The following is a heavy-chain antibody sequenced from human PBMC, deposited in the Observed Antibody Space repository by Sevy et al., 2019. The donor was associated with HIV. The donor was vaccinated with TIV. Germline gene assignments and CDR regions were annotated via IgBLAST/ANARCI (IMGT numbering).Heavy chain of an antibody. D-gene: IGHD5-18*01. CDR1: GFTVNSNY. Sequence: GGSLRLTCAASGFTVNSNYMTWVRQAPGKGLEGVSVIHSDDTTYHADSVKDRFTISRDNFKNTLYLHMSSLRAEDTAVYYCARGKSGYGYALNYWGQGTLVTVSS. CDR3: ARGKSGYGYALNY. J-gene: IGHJ4*02. CDR2: IHSDDTT. V-gene: IGHV3-66*01.